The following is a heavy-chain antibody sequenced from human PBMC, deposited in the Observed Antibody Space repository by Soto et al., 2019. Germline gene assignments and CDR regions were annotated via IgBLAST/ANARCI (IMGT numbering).Heavy chain of an antibody. Sequence: EVQLVESGGGLVKPGGSLRLSCAASGFTFSNAWMSWVRQAPGKGLEWVGRIKSKTDGGTTDYAAPVKGRFTISRDDSKNTLYLQMNSLKTEDTAVYYCTTIAVVKGDDAFDIWGQGTMVTVSS. CDR3: TTIAVVKGDDAFDI. J-gene: IGHJ3*02. V-gene: IGHV3-15*01. CDR2: IKSKTDGGTT. CDR1: GFTFSNAW. D-gene: IGHD2-21*01.